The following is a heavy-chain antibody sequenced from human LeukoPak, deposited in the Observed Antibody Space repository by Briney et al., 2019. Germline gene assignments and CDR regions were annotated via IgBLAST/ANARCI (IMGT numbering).Heavy chain of an antibody. J-gene: IGHJ6*02. D-gene: IGHD6-19*01. CDR2: ISGSGGST. CDR3: AKDLALGSSGWYYYYYGMDV. V-gene: IGHV3-23*01. CDR1: GFTFSSYA. Sequence: GGSLRLSCAASGFTFSSYAMSWVRQAPGKGLEWVSAISGSGGSTYYADSVKGRFTISRDNSKNTLYLQMNSLRAEDTAVYYCAKDLALGSSGWYYYYYGMDVWGQGTTVTVSS.